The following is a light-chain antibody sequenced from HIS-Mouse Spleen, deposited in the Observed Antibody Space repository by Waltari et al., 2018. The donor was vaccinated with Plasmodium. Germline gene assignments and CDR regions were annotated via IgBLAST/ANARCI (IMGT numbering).Light chain of an antibody. J-gene: IGLJ1*01. V-gene: IGLV2-11*01. CDR1: ISDIGGYNY. Sequence: QSALTPPRSVSGSPGQSVTISCTRPISDIGGYNYVSWYQQHPGKTPKLMIYDVSKRPSGVPDRFSGSKSGNTASLTISGLQAEDEADYYCCSYAGSYTFVFGTGTKVTVL. CDR3: CSYAGSYTFV. CDR2: DVS.